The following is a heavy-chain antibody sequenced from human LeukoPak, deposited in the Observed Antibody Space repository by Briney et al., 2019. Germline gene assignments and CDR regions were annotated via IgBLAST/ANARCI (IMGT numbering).Heavy chain of an antibody. CDR2: ISYDGSNK. CDR1: GFTFSSYG. J-gene: IGHJ3*02. V-gene: IGHV3-30*18. D-gene: IGHD6-13*01. CDR3: AKVADPNSWSYDALDI. Sequence: GGSLRLSCAVSGFTFSSYGMHWVRQAPGKGLEWVAVISYDGSNKYYGDSVKGRFIISRDNSKSTLYLQMNSLRVEDTAIYYCAKVADPNSWSYDALDIWGQGTMVTVSS.